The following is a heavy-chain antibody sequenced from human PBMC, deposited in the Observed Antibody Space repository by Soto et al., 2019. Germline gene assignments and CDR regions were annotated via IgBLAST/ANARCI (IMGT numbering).Heavy chain of an antibody. CDR1: GGSISSGGYY. CDR3: ARVWVGSSGWYGGWFDP. Sequence: QVQLQESGPGLVKQSQTLSLTCTVSGGSISSGGYYWSWIRQHPGKGLEWIGYIYYSGSTYYNPSLKSRVTISVDTAKNQFSLKLGAVTAADTAVYYCARVWVGSSGWYGGWFDPWGQGTLVTVSS. V-gene: IGHV4-31*03. CDR2: IYYSGST. J-gene: IGHJ5*02. D-gene: IGHD6-19*01.